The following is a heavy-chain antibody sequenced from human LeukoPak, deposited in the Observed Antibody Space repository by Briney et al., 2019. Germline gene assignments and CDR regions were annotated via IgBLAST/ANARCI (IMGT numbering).Heavy chain of an antibody. Sequence: SETLSLTCTVSGGSISSYYWSWIRQPPGKGLEWIGYIYYSGTTNYNPSLKSRVTISVDTSKNQFSLKLSSVTAADTAVYYCARAWYDSSGYYYTFDYWGQGTLVTVYS. V-gene: IGHV4-59*01. J-gene: IGHJ4*02. D-gene: IGHD3-22*01. CDR3: ARAWYDSSGYYYTFDY. CDR2: IYYSGTT. CDR1: GGSISSYY.